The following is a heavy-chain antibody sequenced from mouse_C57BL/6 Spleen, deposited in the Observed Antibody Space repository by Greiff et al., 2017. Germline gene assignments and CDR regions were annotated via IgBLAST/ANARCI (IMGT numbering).Heavy chain of an antibody. CDR2: INPNNGGT. V-gene: IGHV1-26*01. J-gene: IGHJ2*01. CDR3: ARRFITTALDY. Sequence: EVQLQQSGPELVKPGASVKISCKASGYTFTDYYMNWVKQSHGKSLEWIGDINPNNGGTSYNQKFKGKATLTVDKSSSTAYMELRSLTSEDSAVYYCARRFITTALDYWGQGTTLTVSS. CDR1: GYTFTDYY. D-gene: IGHD1-1*01.